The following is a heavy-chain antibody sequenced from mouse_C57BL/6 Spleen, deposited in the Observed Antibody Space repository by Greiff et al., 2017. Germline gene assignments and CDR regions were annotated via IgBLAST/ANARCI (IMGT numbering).Heavy chain of an antibody. Sequence: QVQLQQPGAELVMPGASVKLSCKASGYTFTSYWMHWVKQRPGQGLEWIGEIDPSDSYTNYNQKFKGKSTLTVDKSSSTAYMQLSSLTSEAAAVYYCARTGRGDFDYWGQGTTLTVSS. CDR2: IDPSDSYT. J-gene: IGHJ2*01. V-gene: IGHV1-69*01. D-gene: IGHD4-1*01. CDR1: GYTFTSYW. CDR3: ARTGRGDFDY.